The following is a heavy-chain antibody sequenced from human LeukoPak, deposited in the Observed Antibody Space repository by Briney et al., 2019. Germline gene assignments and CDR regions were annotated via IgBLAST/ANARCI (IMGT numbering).Heavy chain of an antibody. V-gene: IGHV3-48*03. CDR3: VRESRSDWYVGYFDY. Sequence: GGSLRLSCAASGFSFSTYEMNWVRQAPGKGLEWISYITSSGATKYSADSVKGRFTISRDNAKNSLYLQMTSLRVGDTAFYYCVRESRSDWYVGYFDYWGRGTLVTVSS. CDR2: ITSSGATK. D-gene: IGHD6-19*01. CDR1: GFSFSTYE. J-gene: IGHJ4*02.